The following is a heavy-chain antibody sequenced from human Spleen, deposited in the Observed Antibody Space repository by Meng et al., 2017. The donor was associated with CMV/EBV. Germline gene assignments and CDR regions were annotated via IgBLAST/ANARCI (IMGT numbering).Heavy chain of an antibody. Sequence: GSLRLSCTVSGGSISSSSYYWGWIRQPPGKGLEWIGSIYYSGSTYYNPSLKSRVTISVDTSKNQFSLKLSSVTAADTAVYYCARGSFWSGPFDYWGQGTLVTVSS. V-gene: IGHV4-39*07. CDR3: ARGSFWSGPFDY. D-gene: IGHD3-3*01. J-gene: IGHJ4*02. CDR1: GGSISSSSYY. CDR2: IYYSGST.